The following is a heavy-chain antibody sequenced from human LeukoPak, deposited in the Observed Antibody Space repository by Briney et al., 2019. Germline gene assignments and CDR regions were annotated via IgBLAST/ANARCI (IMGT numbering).Heavy chain of an antibody. CDR1: GFTFDDYA. J-gene: IGHJ5*02. CDR3: AKGLYPTYSSGWYLSPGWFDP. D-gene: IGHD6-19*01. V-gene: IGHV3-43D*03. Sequence: GGSLRLSCAASGFTFDDYAMHWVRQAPGKGLEWVSLISWDGGSTYYADSVKGRFTISRDNSKNSLYLQMNSLRAEDTALYYCAKGLYPTYSSGWYLSPGWFDPWGQGTLVTVSS. CDR2: ISWDGGST.